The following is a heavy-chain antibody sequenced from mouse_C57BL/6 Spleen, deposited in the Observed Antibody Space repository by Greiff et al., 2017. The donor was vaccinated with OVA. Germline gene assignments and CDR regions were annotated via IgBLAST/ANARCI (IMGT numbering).Heavy chain of an antibody. D-gene: IGHD2-3*01. CDR1: GYTFTSYW. Sequence: QVQLQQPGTELVKPGASVKLSCKASGYTFTSYWMHWVKQRPGQGLEWIGNINPSNGGTNYNEKFKSKATLTVDKSSSTAYMQLSSLTSEDSAVHYCARSSGYYSYAMDYWGQGTSVTVSS. CDR2: INPSNGGT. J-gene: IGHJ4*01. CDR3: ARSSGYYSYAMDY. V-gene: IGHV1-53*01.